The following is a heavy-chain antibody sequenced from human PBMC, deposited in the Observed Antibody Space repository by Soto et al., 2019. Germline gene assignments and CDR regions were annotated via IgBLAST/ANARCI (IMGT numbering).Heavy chain of an antibody. CDR3: ARENYDSIGWLDH. Sequence: SETLSHTCTFSGLTIINGGYYWTWIRKHPGKGLEWIGYIYYSGSTYYNPSLKSRVTISIDTSKNQFSLKLSSVTAADTAVYYCARENYDSIGWLDHWAQGTLVTVSS. V-gene: IGHV4-31*03. D-gene: IGHD3-22*01. J-gene: IGHJ4*02. CDR1: GLTIINGGYY. CDR2: IYYSGST.